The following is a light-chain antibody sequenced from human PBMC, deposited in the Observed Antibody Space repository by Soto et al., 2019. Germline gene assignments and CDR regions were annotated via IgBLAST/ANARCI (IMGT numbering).Light chain of an antibody. J-gene: IGKJ2*01. CDR3: QQYGVSPMYT. CDR2: VAS. V-gene: IGKV3-20*01. Sequence: EIVLTQSPGTLSLSPGERATLSCRASQSVRDSRLAWYQQKPGQGPRLLIYVASSMVTGIPDRFSGSGSGTDFTLTITRLDPEEVAVYYCQQYGVSPMYTFGPGTKLEVK. CDR1: QSVRDSR.